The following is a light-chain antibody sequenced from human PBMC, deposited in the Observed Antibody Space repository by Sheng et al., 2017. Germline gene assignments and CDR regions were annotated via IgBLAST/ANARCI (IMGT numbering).Light chain of an antibody. CDR3: SSYTRGRNFV. J-gene: IGLJ1*01. CDR2: DVL. CDR1: NSDVGAYNF. V-gene: IGLV2-14*03. Sequence: QSALTQPASVSGSPGQSITISCTGTNSDVGAYNFVSWYQQHPGRAPKLMIYDVLNRPSGVSNRFSGSKSGNTASLTISDLQGDDEGDYFCSSYTRGRNFVFGSGTRVTVL.